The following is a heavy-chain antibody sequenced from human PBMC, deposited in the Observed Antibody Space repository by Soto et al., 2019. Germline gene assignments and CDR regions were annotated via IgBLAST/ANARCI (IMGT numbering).Heavy chain of an antibody. Sequence: GGSLRLSCAASGFTFSSYAMHWVRQAPGKGLEWVAVISYDGSNKYYADSVKGRFTISRDNSKNTLYLQMNSLRAEDTAVYYCAKDGGSSSSSVFDPWGQGTLLTVSS. CDR2: ISYDGSNK. J-gene: IGHJ5*02. CDR3: AKDGGSSSSSVFDP. CDR1: GFTFSSYA. V-gene: IGHV3-30-3*01. D-gene: IGHD6-13*01.